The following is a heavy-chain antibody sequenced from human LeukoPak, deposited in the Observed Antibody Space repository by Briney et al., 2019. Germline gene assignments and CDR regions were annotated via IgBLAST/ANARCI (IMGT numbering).Heavy chain of an antibody. J-gene: IGHJ3*01. D-gene: IGHD4-17*01. CDR2: IHHDGRT. Sequence: SETLALTCAVYGVSLSGHYWSWIRQSPGKGLEWIGDIHHDGRTKYSPSLKSRVSILLDTSKNEVSLRLTPVTAADTALYFCAREPVPQDYGDTVNAYDLWGQGTMVIVSS. V-gene: IGHV4-34*01. CDR1: GVSLSGHY. CDR3: AREPVPQDYGDTVNAYDL.